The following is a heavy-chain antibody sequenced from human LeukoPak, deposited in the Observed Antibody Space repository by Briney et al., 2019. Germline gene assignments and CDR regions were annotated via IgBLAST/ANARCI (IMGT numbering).Heavy chain of an antibody. D-gene: IGHD4-17*01. CDR1: GFTFSSCG. J-gene: IGHJ4*02. Sequence: GGSLRLSCAASGFTFSSCGMHWVRQAPGKGLEWVAVIWYDGSNKYYADSVKGRFTISRDNSKNTLYLQMNSLRAEDTAVYYCARARTTRGFDYWGQGTLVTVSS. CDR3: ARARTTRGFDY. V-gene: IGHV3-33*01. CDR2: IWYDGSNK.